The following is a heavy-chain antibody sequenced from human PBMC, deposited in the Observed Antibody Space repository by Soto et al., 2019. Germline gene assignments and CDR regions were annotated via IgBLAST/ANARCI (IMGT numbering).Heavy chain of an antibody. V-gene: IGHV4-59*01. Sequence: SETLSLTCTVSGASITGSYWSWIRQSPGKGLESIGYIYYTGITNYNPSLKSRVTISLDTSKNQFSLKLSSVTAADTAVYYCARGAREPYWGQGTLVTVSS. J-gene: IGHJ4*02. CDR1: GASITGSY. CDR2: IYYTGIT. CDR3: ARGAREPY. D-gene: IGHD1-26*01.